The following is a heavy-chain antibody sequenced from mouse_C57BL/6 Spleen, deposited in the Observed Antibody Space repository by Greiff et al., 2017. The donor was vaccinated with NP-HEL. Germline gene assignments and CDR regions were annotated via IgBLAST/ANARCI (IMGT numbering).Heavy chain of an antibody. V-gene: IGHV1-69*01. Sequence: QVQLQQPGAELVMPGASVKLSCKASGYTFTSYWMHWVKQRPGQGLEWIGEIDPSDSYTNYNQKFKGKSTLTVDKSSRTAYMQLSSLTSEDSAVYYCARKDYYGSSYRDAMDYWGQGTSVTVSS. CDR3: ARKDYYGSSYRDAMDY. D-gene: IGHD1-1*01. CDR2: IDPSDSYT. CDR1: GYTFTSYW. J-gene: IGHJ4*01.